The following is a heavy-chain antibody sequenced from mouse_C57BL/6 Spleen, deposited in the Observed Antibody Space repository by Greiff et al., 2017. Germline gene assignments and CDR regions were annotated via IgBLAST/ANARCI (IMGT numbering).Heavy chain of an antibody. D-gene: IGHD2-2*01. CDR2: IDPSDSYT. Sequence: QVQLQQSGAELVMPGASVKLSCKASGYTFTSYWMHWVKQRPGQGLEWIGEIDPSDSYTNYNQKFKGKSTLTVDKSSSTAYMQLSSLTSEDSAVYYCARGGYGYDVYFDVWGTGTTVTVSS. CDR1: GYTFTSYW. CDR3: ARGGYGYDVYFDV. V-gene: IGHV1-69*01. J-gene: IGHJ1*03.